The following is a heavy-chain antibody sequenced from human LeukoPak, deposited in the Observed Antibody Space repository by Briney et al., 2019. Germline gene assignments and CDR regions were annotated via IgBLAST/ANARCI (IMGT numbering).Heavy chain of an antibody. CDR3: TRATAVAFDY. D-gene: IGHD6-19*01. Sequence: GGSLRLSCAASGFTFSTYWMHWVRQAPGKGLVWVSRINPDGTSTSNADSVKGRFTISRDNAKNTVYLQVNSLRAEDTAVYYCTRATAVAFDYWGQGTLVT. CDR2: INPDGTST. V-gene: IGHV3-74*01. CDR1: GFTFSTYW. J-gene: IGHJ4*02.